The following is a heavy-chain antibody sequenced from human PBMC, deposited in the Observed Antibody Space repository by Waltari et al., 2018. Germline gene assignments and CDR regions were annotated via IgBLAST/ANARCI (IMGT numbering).Heavy chain of an antibody. V-gene: IGHV3-74*01. CDR2: INGPGSTT. CDR1: GHPLGNYD. J-gene: IGHJ3*01. Sequence: EVQLVESGGGLVQPGGSLRLSCAASGHPLGNYDTLWVRQAPGKGLVWVSHINGPGSTTRYADSVKGRFTISRDNAKKMLYLQMNSLRAEDTAVYFCAREVDAFDVWGQGTMVTVSS. CDR3: AREVDAFDV.